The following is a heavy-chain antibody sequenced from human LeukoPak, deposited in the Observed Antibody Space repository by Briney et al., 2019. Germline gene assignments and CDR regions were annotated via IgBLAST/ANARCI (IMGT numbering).Heavy chain of an antibody. Sequence: SETLSLTCTVSGGSISSYYWSWIRQPPGKGLEWIGYIYYSGSTNYNPSLKSRVTISVDTSKNQFSLMLSSVTAADTAVYYCARDSGIAAAGTRFDPWGQGTLVTVSS. J-gene: IGHJ5*02. CDR2: IYYSGST. CDR3: ARDSGIAAAGTRFDP. V-gene: IGHV4-59*01. CDR1: GGSISSYY. D-gene: IGHD6-13*01.